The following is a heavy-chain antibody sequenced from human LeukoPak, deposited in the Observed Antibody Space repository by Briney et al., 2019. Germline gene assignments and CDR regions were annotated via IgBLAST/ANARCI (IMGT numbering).Heavy chain of an antibody. D-gene: IGHD5-24*01. CDR2: ISGSGGST. CDR3: AKGLEAWDGYNYGR. Sequence: GGSLRLSCAASGFTFSSYAMSWVRQAPGKGLEWVSAISGSGGSTYYADSVKGRFTISRDNSKNTLYLQMNSLRAEDTAVYYCAKGLEAWDGYNYGRWGQGTLVTVSS. V-gene: IGHV3-23*01. J-gene: IGHJ4*02. CDR1: GFTFSSYA.